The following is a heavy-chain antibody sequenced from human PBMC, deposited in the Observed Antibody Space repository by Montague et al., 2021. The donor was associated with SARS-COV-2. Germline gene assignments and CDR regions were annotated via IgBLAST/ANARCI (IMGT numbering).Heavy chain of an antibody. CDR3: ARTSDPSNFDSTGYYGAFDV. V-gene: IGHV4-59*01. CDR2: MSYSGSA. J-gene: IGHJ3*01. CDR1: GATISSDY. D-gene: IGHD3-22*01. Sequence: SETLSLTCTVSGATISSDYWSWIRRSPGKGLEWIGYMSYSGSATYNPSXXSRVAISRDTSKNQFSLTLISATAADTAIYYCARTSDPSNFDSTGYYGAFDVWGQGTTVTVSS.